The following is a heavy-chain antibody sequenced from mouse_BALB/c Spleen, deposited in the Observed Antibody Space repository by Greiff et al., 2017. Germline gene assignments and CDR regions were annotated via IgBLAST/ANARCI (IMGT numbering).Heavy chain of an antibody. Sequence: QVQLQQSGAELVRPGTSVKVSCKASGYAFTNYLIEWVKQRPGQGLEWIGVINPGSGGTNYNEKFKGKATLTADKSSSTAYMQLSSLTSDDSAVYFCARSEYVNMDYWGQGTSVTVSS. J-gene: IGHJ4*01. D-gene: IGHD2-10*02. V-gene: IGHV1-54*01. CDR1: GYAFTNYL. CDR2: INPGSGGT. CDR3: ARSEYVNMDY.